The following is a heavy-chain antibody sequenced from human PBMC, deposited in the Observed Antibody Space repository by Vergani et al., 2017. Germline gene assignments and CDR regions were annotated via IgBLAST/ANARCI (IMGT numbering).Heavy chain of an antibody. CDR1: GYSFTNYW. CDR2: IHPADSDT. V-gene: IGHV5-51*01. D-gene: IGHD3-22*01. J-gene: IGHJ4*02. Sequence: EVQLVQSGAEVKKPGESLKISYQISGYSFTNYWIGWVRQMPGKGLEWMGIIHPADSDTRYSPSFQGQVTISVDKSISTAYLQRSSLRASDSAMYYCARLXGRDSSGSKYFDYWGQGTLVTVSS. CDR3: ARLXGRDSSGSKYFDY.